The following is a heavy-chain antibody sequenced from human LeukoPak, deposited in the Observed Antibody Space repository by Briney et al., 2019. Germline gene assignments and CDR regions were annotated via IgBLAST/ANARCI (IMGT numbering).Heavy chain of an antibody. CDR2: IYYSGST. J-gene: IGHJ6*03. CDR3: ARVGEQLALYYMDV. D-gene: IGHD6-13*01. CDR1: GGSISSYY. Sequence: PSETLSLTCTVSGGSISSYYWSWIRQPPGKGLEWIGYIYYSGSTNYNPSLKSRVTISVDTSKNQFSLQLSSVTAADTAVYYCARVGEQLALYYMDVWGKGTTVTVSS. V-gene: IGHV4-59*01.